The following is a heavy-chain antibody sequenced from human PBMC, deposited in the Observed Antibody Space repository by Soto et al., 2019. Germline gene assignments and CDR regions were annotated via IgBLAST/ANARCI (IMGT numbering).Heavy chain of an antibody. D-gene: IGHD2-21*02. CDR1: GFTFSSYG. V-gene: IGHV3-30*03. J-gene: IGHJ4*02. CDR2: ISYDGSNK. CDR3: ARDHRDYYFAY. Sequence: GGYLRLSCAASGFTFSSYGMHWVRQAPGKGLEWVAVISYDGSNKYYADSVKGRFTISRDNSKNTLYLQMNSLRAEDTAVYYCARDHRDYYFAYWGQGTLVTVSS.